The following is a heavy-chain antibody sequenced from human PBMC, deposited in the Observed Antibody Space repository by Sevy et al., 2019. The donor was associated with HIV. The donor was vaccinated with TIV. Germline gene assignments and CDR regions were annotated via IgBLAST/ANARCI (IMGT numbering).Heavy chain of an antibody. J-gene: IGHJ4*02. CDR3: LSSAELRVLMWFDF. CDR2: ISSSSSLI. CDR1: GLTFSSYS. Sequence: SGCLRLSCAASGLTFSSYSMNWVRQAPGKGLEWVSYISSSSSLIYYADSVKGRFTVSRDNAKNSVYLQINSLRDEDTAVYYCLSSAELRVLMWFDFWGQGTLVIVSS. V-gene: IGHV3-48*02. D-gene: IGHD3-10*01.